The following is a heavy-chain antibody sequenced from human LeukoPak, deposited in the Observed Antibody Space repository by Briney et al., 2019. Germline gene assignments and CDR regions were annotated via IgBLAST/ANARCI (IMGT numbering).Heavy chain of an antibody. J-gene: IGHJ6*03. CDR2: ISSSRSYI. Sequence: NTGGSLRLSCAASGFTFSSYSMNWVRQAPGKGLEWVSSISSSRSYIYYADSVKGRFTISRDNAKNSLYLQMNSLRAEDTAVYYCAREHSGYDFPGRDYYYMDVWGKGTTVTVSS. CDR1: GFTFSSYS. V-gene: IGHV3-21*01. D-gene: IGHD5-12*01. CDR3: AREHSGYDFPGRDYYYMDV.